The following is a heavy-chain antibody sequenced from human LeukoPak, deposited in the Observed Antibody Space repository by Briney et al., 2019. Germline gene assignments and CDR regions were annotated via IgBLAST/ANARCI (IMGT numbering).Heavy chain of an antibody. J-gene: IGHJ5*02. CDR1: GYTFSSYD. V-gene: IGHV1-18*01. Sequence: ASVKVSCKASGYTFSSYDINWVRQAPGQGLEWMGWISGYNGNTNYAQKVQGRVTMTTDTSTSTAYMKLRSLTSDDTAVYYCARSKGGSGSYRANWFDPWGQGTLVTVSS. CDR2: ISGYNGNT. CDR3: ARSKGGSGSYRANWFDP. D-gene: IGHD3-10*01.